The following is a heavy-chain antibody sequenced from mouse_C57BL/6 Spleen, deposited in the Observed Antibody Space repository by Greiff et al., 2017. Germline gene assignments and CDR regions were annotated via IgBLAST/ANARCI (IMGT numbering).Heavy chain of an antibody. CDR3: ARQSHCDYVSSYAMDY. CDR1: GFSLTSYG. Sequence: QVQLQQSGPGLVAPSQSLSITCTVSGFSLTSYGVHWVRQPPGKGLEWLVVLCSDGSTTYYSALNSRLSISKDNSTSQVFLKMNSLQTDDTASYYGARQSHCDYVSSYAMDYWGQGTSVTVSS. J-gene: IGHJ4*01. V-gene: IGHV2-6-1*01. D-gene: IGHD1-1*01. CDR2: LCSDGST.